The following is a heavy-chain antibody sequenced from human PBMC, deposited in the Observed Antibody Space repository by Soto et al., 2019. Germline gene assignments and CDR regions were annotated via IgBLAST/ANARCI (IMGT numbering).Heavy chain of an antibody. J-gene: IGHJ4*02. V-gene: IGHV3-7*01. CDR2: IKHYGSEK. CDR3: AREPGSCYFDY. D-gene: IGHD2-15*01. CDR1: GFTFSSYW. Sequence: GGSLRLSCAASGFTFSSYWMSWVRQAPGKGLEWVANIKHYGSEKYYVDSVKGRFTISRDNAKNSLYLQMNSLRAEDTAVYYCAREPGSCYFDYWGQGTLVTVSS.